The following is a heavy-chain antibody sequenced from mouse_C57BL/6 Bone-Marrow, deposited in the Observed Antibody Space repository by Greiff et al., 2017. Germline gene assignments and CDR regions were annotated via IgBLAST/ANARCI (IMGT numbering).Heavy chain of an antibody. CDR1: GYTFTSYW. Sequence: QVQLQQPGAELVMPGASVKLSCKASGYTFTSYWMHWVKQRPGQGLEWIGEIDPSDSYTNYNQKFKGKSTLTVDKSSSTAYMQLSSLTSEDSAVYYCARGYYGSSPFYFDYWGPGTTLTVSS. D-gene: IGHD1-1*01. CDR2: IDPSDSYT. J-gene: IGHJ2*01. CDR3: ARGYYGSSPFYFDY. V-gene: IGHV1-69*01.